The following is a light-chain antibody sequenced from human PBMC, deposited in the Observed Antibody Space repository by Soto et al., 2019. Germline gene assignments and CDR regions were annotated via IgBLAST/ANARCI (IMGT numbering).Light chain of an antibody. CDR3: SSYTTVFTYV. CDR1: SSDVGLYDY. J-gene: IGLJ1*01. Sequence: QSALTQPASVSGSPGQSITVSCTGTSSDVGLYDYVSWFQQHPGKSPKLIIYEVSHRPSGVSSRFSGSKSVNTASLTISGLQTEDEADYYCSSYTTVFTYVFGTGTKVTVL. CDR2: EVS. V-gene: IGLV2-14*01.